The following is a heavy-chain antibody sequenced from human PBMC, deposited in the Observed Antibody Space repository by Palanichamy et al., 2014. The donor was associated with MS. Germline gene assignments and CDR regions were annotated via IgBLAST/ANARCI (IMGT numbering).Heavy chain of an antibody. Sequence: QVQLVQSGAEVKKPGASVKVSCKASGYTFTGYYMHWVRQAPGQGLEWMGWINPNSGGINYAQKFQGWVTMTRDTSISTAYMELSRLRSDDTAVYYCAREAKTRGFSYGVDPNFDYRGQGTLVTVSS. CDR3: AREAKTRGFSYGVDPNFDY. D-gene: IGHD5-18*01. V-gene: IGHV1-2*04. J-gene: IGHJ4*02. CDR1: GYTFTGYY. CDR2: INPNSGGI.